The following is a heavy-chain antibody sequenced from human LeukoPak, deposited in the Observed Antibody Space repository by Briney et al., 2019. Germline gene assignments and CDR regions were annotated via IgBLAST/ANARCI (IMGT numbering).Heavy chain of an antibody. CDR3: ARRRRDGYSSYFDY. J-gene: IGHJ4*02. CDR2: IYNSGSA. V-gene: IGHV4-30-4*07. Sequence: SETLSLTCAVSGGFISSGGYSWSWIRQPPGKGLEWIGYIYNSGSAYYNPSLKSRVTISVDTSKNQFSLKLSSVTAADTAVYYCARRRRDGYSSYFDYWGQGTLVTVSS. CDR1: GGFISSGGYS. D-gene: IGHD5-24*01.